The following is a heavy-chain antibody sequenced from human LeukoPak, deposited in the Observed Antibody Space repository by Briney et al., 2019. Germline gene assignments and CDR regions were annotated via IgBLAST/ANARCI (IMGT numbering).Heavy chain of an antibody. J-gene: IGHJ4*02. Sequence: PSETLSLTCTVAGGSISSYYWSWVRQPAGKGLEWIGRIYTSGSTNYNPSLKSRVTMSVDTSKNQFSLKLSSVTAADTAVYYCAREGRGYCSSTSCYGYYFDYWGQGTLVTVSS. D-gene: IGHD2-2*01. V-gene: IGHV4-4*07. CDR2: IYTSGST. CDR3: AREGRGYCSSTSCYGYYFDY. CDR1: GGSISSYY.